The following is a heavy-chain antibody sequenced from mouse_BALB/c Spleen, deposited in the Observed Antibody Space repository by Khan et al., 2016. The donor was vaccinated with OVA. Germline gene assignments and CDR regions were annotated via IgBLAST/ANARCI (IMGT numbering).Heavy chain of an antibody. Sequence: VQLQESGAELAKPGASVKMSCKASGYTFTSFWMHWVKQRPGQGLEWIGYINPSTDYTEYNQRFKDKATLTADKSSSTAYMRLTSLTSDDSAVYYCVNHGSTSAWFTYWGQGTLVTASA. D-gene: IGHD1-1*01. V-gene: IGHV1-7*01. CDR3: VNHGSTSAWFTY. CDR1: GYTFTSFW. CDR2: INPSTDYT. J-gene: IGHJ3*01.